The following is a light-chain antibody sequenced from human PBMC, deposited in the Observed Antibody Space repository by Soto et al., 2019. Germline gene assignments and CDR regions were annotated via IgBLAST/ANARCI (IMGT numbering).Light chain of an antibody. V-gene: IGLV2-8*01. CDR3: PPYAGTYSFFYV. CDR2: EVS. CDR1: SSDVGAYNY. Sequence: QSVLTQPPSASGSPGQSVTISCTGTSSDVGAYNYVSWYQQLPGKAPKLIIYEVSKRPSGVPDRFSGSKSGNTTSLTVPGLQAEDEADYSCPPYAGTYSFFYVFGTGTKVTVL. J-gene: IGLJ1*01.